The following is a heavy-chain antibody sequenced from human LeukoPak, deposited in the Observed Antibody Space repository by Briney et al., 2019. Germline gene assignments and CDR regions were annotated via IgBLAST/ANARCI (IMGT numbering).Heavy chain of an antibody. V-gene: IGHV3-23*01. D-gene: IGHD2-15*01. Sequence: GGSLSLSCAPSGFSFSGNALSWVRQAPGKGLEWVSAVTGSASSTYYADSVKGRFTIFRDDSKNTLYLQMNSLRVDDTAVYYCTKGGGGYIDYWGQGTLVTVSS. CDR1: GFSFSGNA. CDR2: VTGSASST. J-gene: IGHJ4*02. CDR3: TKGGGGYIDY.